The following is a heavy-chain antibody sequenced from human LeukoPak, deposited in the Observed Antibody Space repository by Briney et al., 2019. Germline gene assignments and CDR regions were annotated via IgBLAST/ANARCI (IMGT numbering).Heavy chain of an antibody. CDR1: GGSISSYY. CDR3: ARWVVPAAALDY. J-gene: IGHJ4*02. CDR2: IYHSGST. V-gene: IGHV4-59*12. D-gene: IGHD2-2*01. Sequence: SETLSLTCTVSGGSISSYYWSWIRQPPGKGLEWIGYIYHSGSTYYNPSLKSRVTISVDRSKNQFSLKLSSVTAADTAVYYCARWVVPAAALDYWGQGTLVTVSS.